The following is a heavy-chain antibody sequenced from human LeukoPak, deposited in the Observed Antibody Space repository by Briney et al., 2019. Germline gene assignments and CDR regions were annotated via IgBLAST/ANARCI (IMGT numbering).Heavy chain of an antibody. Sequence: SETLSLTCTVSGGSIRSYFWSWLRQPPGKGLEWIGYIWDTEITDYNPSLKSRVSISLDTSKNHFSLKLRSVTAADTALYFCARGLVLATDDAFDIWGQGTLVTVSS. D-gene: IGHD5-12*01. CDR3: ARGLVLATDDAFDI. CDR1: GGSIRSYF. V-gene: IGHV4-59*01. CDR2: IWDTEIT. J-gene: IGHJ3*02.